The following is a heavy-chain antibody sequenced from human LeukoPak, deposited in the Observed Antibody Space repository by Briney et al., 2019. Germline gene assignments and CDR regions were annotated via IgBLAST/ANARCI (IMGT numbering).Heavy chain of an antibody. D-gene: IGHD1/OR15-1a*01. V-gene: IGHV3-74*01. CDR1: GFTFSNSR. CDR3: AKDLTWNTADY. Sequence: GGSLRLSCVASGFTFSNSRMHWFRQVPGKGLVWVSRIDTDGSTTGYADSVRGRFTISRDNAKNTLYPQMNGLRAEDTAIYYCAKDLTWNTADYWGQGTLVTVSS. J-gene: IGHJ4*02. CDR2: IDTDGSTT.